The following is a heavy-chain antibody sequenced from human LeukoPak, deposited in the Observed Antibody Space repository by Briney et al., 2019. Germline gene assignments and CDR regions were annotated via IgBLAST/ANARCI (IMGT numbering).Heavy chain of an antibody. CDR3: ARVDGVVVLANPVFDY. J-gene: IGHJ4*02. V-gene: IGHV1-18*01. Sequence: PWASVKVSCKASGYTFTSYGISWVRQAPGEGREWMGWISAYNGNTNYAQTLQGRVTMTTDTSTSTAYMELRSLRSDDTAVYYCARVDGVVVLANPVFDYWGQGTLVTVSS. CDR2: ISAYNGNT. CDR1: GYTFTSYG. D-gene: IGHD2-21*01.